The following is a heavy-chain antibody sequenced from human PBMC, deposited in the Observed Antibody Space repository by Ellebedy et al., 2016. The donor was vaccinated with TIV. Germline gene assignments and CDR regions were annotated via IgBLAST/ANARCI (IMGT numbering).Heavy chain of an antibody. J-gene: IGHJ6*03. CDR1: GGSFSGYY. V-gene: IGHV4-34*01. D-gene: IGHD2-2*01. Sequence: SETLSLXXAVYGGSFSGYYWSWIRQPPGKGLEWIGEINHSGSTNYNPSLKSRVTISVDTSKNQFSLKLSSVTAADTAVYYCARGRRYCSSTSCSRYYYMDVWGKGTTVTVSS. CDR3: ARGRRYCSSTSCSRYYYMDV. CDR2: INHSGST.